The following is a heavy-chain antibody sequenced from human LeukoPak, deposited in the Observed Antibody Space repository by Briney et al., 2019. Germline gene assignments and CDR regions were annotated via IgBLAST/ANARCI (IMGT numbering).Heavy chain of an antibody. CDR1: GGTFSSYA. CDR2: IIPIFGTA. CDR3: ARDPKKLRFSNWFDP. Sequence: GSSVKVSCKASGGTFSSYAISWVRQAPGQGLEWMGGIIPIFGTANYAQKFQGRVTITTDESTSTAYMELSSLRSEDTAVYYCARDPKKLRFSNWFDPWGQGTLVTVSS. V-gene: IGHV1-69*05. J-gene: IGHJ5*02. D-gene: IGHD3-3*01.